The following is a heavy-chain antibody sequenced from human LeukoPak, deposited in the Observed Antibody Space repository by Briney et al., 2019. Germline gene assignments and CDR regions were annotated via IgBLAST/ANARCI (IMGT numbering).Heavy chain of an antibody. CDR3: ARTIIGSAGLDY. Sequence: GGSLRLSCAASGFTFGRYWMGWVRQAPGKGLEWVANIKEDGSEKFYAVSVEGRFAISRDNAKNSLYLQMNTLTAEDTAIYYCARTIIGSAGLDYWGQGTLVTVSS. CDR1: GFTFGRYW. D-gene: IGHD6-13*01. V-gene: IGHV3-7*01. CDR2: IKEDGSEK. J-gene: IGHJ4*02.